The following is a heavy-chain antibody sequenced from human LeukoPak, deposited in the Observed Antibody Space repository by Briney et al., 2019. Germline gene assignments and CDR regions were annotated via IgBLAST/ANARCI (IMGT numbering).Heavy chain of an antibody. J-gene: IGHJ4*02. V-gene: IGHV7-4-1*02. Sequence: GASVKVSCKASGYTFTSYAMNWVRQAPGQGLEWMGWINTNTGNPTYAQGFTGRFVFSLDTSVSTAYLQISSLKAEDTAVYYCARDLRGFSLLLRYRAPFYFDYWGQGTLVTVSS. CDR1: GYTFTSYA. CDR3: ARDLRGFSLLLRYRAPFYFDY. D-gene: IGHD3-9*01. CDR2: INTNTGNP.